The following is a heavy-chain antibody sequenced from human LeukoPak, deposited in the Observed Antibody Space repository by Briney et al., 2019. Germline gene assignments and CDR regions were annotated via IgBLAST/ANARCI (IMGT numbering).Heavy chain of an antibody. CDR3: AREASGSSGWQTTLYCFDY. D-gene: IGHD6-19*01. CDR2: INPSGGST. J-gene: IGHJ4*02. Sequence: ASVQVSCKASGYTFTSYYMHWVRQAPGQGLEWMGIINPSGGSTSYAQKFQGRVTMTRDTSTSTVYMELSSLRSEDTAVYYCAREASGSSGWQTTLYCFDYWGQGTLVTVSS. V-gene: IGHV1-46*01. CDR1: GYTFTSYY.